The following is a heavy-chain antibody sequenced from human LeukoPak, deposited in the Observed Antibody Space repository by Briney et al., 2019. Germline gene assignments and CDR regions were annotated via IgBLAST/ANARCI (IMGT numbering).Heavy chain of an antibody. J-gene: IGHJ4*02. CDR1: GFSFGSYS. V-gene: IGHV3-48*04. CDR3: ARDFDFWSGYIV. D-gene: IGHD3-3*01. Sequence: GGSLKLASAADGFSFGSYSMNWVSQAAGKGLEWVSHISTTSSPTYYADSVKGRFAMSRDNAKNSVYLQMNSLRAEDTAVYYCARDFDFWSGYIVWGQGTLVTVSS. CDR2: ISTTSSPT.